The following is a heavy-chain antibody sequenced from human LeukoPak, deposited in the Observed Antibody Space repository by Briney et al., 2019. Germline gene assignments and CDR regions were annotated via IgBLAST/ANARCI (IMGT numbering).Heavy chain of an antibody. CDR3: ARSSSWYGVDY. CDR2: INSDGSST. Sequence: QPGGSLRLSCAASGFTFSSYWMHWVRQAPGKGLVWVSRINSDGSSTSYADSVKGRITISRDNAKNTLYLQMNSLRAEDTAVYYCARSSSWYGVDYWGQGTLVTVSS. V-gene: IGHV3-74*01. J-gene: IGHJ4*02. D-gene: IGHD6-13*01. CDR1: GFTFSSYW.